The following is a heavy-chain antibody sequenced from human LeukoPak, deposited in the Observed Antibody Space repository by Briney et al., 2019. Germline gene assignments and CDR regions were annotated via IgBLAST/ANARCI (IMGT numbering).Heavy chain of an antibody. D-gene: IGHD1-26*01. J-gene: IGHJ4*02. V-gene: IGHV3-23*01. CDR3: ARSGGSSGRAFDY. CDR1: GFTFSSYA. Sequence: GGSLRLSCAASGFTFSSYAMSWVRQAPGKGLEWVSAISGSGGSTYYADSVKGRFTISRDNSKNTLYLQMNSLRAEDTAVYYCARSGGSSGRAFDYWGQGTLATVSS. CDR2: ISGSGGST.